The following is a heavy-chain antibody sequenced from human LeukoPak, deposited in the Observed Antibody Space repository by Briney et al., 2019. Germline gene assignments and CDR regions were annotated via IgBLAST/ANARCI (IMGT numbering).Heavy chain of an antibody. J-gene: IGHJ3*02. CDR1: GFTFSDYH. CDR2: IRSSGTNI. CDR3: ARDRGTGGAFDI. Sequence: GGSLRLSCAASGFTFSDYHMSWIRQAPGKGLEWISYIRSSGTNIYYARSVEGRFTTSRDNADNSLYLQMNSLRAEDTAVYYCARDRGTGGAFDIWGQGTMVTVSS. D-gene: IGHD3-10*01. V-gene: IGHV3-11*01.